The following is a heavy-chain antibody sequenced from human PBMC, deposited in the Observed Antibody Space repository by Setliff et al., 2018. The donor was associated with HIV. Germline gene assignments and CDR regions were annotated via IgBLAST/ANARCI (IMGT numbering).Heavy chain of an antibody. CDR3: ARERITMVRGVNWFDP. J-gene: IGHJ5*02. Sequence: PSETLSLTCTVSDDSITGNNWWNWVRQPPGKGLEWIGEIDHSGSTNYNPSLKSRVTISVDTSKNQFSLKLSTVTAADTAVYYCARERITMVRGVNWFDPWGQGTLVTVSS. CDR1: DDSITGNNW. D-gene: IGHD3-10*01. CDR2: IDHSGST. V-gene: IGHV4-4*02.